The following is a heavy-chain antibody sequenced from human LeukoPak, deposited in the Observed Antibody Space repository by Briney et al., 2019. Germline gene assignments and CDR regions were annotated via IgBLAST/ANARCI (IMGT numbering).Heavy chain of an antibody. CDR3: ASSSGYDSAVYFQH. D-gene: IGHD5-12*01. Sequence: PSETLSLTCAVYGGSFSGYYWSWIRQPPGKGLEWIGEINHSGSTNYNPSLKSRVTISVDTSKNQFSLKLSSVTAADTAVYYCASSSGYDSAVYFQHWGQGTLLTVSS. CDR1: GGSFSGYY. J-gene: IGHJ1*01. CDR2: INHSGST. V-gene: IGHV4-34*01.